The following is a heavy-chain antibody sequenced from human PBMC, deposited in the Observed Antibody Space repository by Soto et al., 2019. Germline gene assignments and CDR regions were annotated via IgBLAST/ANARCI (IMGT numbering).Heavy chain of an antibody. Sequence: QVQLVESGGGVVQPGRSLRLSCAASGFTFSIYGMHWVRQAPGKGLEWVAVIWCDGSKKCYGDSLKGRFTISRDNSKNTLYLQINNLRAEDTGVYCCARDGALGDRAVVDSWGQGTRVIVSS. CDR1: GFTFSIYG. CDR2: IWCDGSKK. CDR3: ARDGALGDRAVVDS. J-gene: IGHJ4*02. D-gene: IGHD5-18*01. V-gene: IGHV3-33*01.